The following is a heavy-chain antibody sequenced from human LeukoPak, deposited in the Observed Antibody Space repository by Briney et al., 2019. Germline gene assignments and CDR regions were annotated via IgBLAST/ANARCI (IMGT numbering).Heavy chain of an antibody. V-gene: IGHV1-18*01. CDR3: ARDPSTIFGVVPLDY. D-gene: IGHD3-3*01. CDR2: ISAYNGNT. Sequence: SVKXSCKASGYTFTSYGISWVRQAPGRGLXWMGWISAYNGNTNYAQKLQGRVTMTTDTSTSTAYMEPRSLRSDDTAVYYCARDPSTIFGVVPLDYWGQGTLVTVSS. CDR1: GYTFTSYG. J-gene: IGHJ4*02.